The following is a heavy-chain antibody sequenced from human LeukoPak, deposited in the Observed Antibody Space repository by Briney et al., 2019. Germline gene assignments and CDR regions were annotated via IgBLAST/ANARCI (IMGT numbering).Heavy chain of an antibody. CDR1: GGSFSGYY. CDR2: INHSGST. D-gene: IGHD2-2*01. J-gene: IGHJ4*02. V-gene: IGHV4-34*01. CDR3: ARGVPAGPAAPAYYFDY. Sequence: SETLSLTCAVYGGSFSGYYWSWIRQPPGKGPEWIGEINHSGSTNYNPSLKSRVTISVDTSKNQFSLKLSSVTAADTAVYYCARGVPAGPAAPAYYFDYWGQGTLVTVSS.